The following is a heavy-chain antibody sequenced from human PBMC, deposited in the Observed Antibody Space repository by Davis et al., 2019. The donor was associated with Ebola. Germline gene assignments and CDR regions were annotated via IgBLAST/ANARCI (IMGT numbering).Heavy chain of an antibody. D-gene: IGHD3-9*01. CDR2: ISYDSRQE. J-gene: IGHJ4*02. Sequence: SCKASGYTFIGYYTHWVRQTPGKGLEWVAVISYDSRQESFSDSVRGRFTVSRDNSKKMFYLQMNSLRVEDTALYYCARDRGSDWYFDLWGQGTLVTVSS. V-gene: IGHV3-30*03. CDR1: GYTFIGYY. CDR3: ARDRGSDWYFDL.